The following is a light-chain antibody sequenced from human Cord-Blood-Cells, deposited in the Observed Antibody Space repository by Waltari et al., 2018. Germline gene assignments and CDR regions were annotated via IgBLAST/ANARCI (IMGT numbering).Light chain of an antibody. J-gene: IGKJ4*01. V-gene: IGKV3-15*01. CDR2: GAS. Sequence: EIVMTQSPATLSVSPGERATLSCRPSQSVSSNLAWYQQKPGQAPRLLIYGASTRATRIPARFSGSGSGTEFTLTISSLQSEDFAVYYCQQYNNWPLTFGGGTKVEIK. CDR1: QSVSSN. CDR3: QQYNNWPLT.